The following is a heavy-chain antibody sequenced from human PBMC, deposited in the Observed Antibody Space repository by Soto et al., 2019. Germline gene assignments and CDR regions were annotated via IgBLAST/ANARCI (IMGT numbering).Heavy chain of an antibody. D-gene: IGHD5-18*01. Sequence: PSETLSLPCTVSGGSISSYYWSWIRQPAGKGLEWIGRIYTSGSTNYNPSLKSRVTMSVDTSKNQFSLKLSSVTAADTAVYYCARVVDTALLFYFDYWGQGTLVTVSS. CDR2: IYTSGST. J-gene: IGHJ4*02. CDR3: ARVVDTALLFYFDY. V-gene: IGHV4-4*07. CDR1: GGSISSYY.